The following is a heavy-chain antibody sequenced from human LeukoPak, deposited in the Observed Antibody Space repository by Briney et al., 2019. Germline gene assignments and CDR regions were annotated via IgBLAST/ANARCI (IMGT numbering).Heavy chain of an antibody. V-gene: IGHV3-33*01. CDR1: GFTFSSYG. D-gene: IGHD6-19*01. Sequence: QPGGSLRLSCAASGFTFSSYGIHWVRQAPGKGLEWVAVIWCDGSYKYYADSVKGRFTISRDNSKNTLYLQMNSLRAEDTAVYYCAREGRSWLVHGGKHFDYWGQGTLVTVSS. CDR2: IWCDGSYK. J-gene: IGHJ4*02. CDR3: AREGRSWLVHGGKHFDY.